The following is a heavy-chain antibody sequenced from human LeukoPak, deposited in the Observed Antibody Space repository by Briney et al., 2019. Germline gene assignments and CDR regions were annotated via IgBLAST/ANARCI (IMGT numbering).Heavy chain of an antibody. J-gene: IGHJ5*02. CDR1: GGSISSSSYY. CDR3: ARDGGYSSSWYGYNWFDP. V-gene: IGHV4-39*07. Sequence: PSETLSLTCTVSGGSISSSSYYWGWIRQPPGKGLEWIGSIYYSGSTYYNPSLKSRVTISVDTSKNQFSLKLSSVTAADTAVYYCARDGGYSSSWYGYNWFDPWGQGTLVTVSS. CDR2: IYYSGST. D-gene: IGHD6-13*01.